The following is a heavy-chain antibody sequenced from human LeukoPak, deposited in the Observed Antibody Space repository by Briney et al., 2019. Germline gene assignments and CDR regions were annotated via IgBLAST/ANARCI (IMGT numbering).Heavy chain of an antibody. D-gene: IGHD6-13*01. J-gene: IGHJ4*02. Sequence: SETLSLTCAVSGGSISSGGYSWSWIRQPPGKGLEWIGYIYHSGSTYYNPSLKSRVTISVDRSKNQFSLKLSSVTAADTAVYYCARKRGIAAAGTPRPFDYWGQGTLVTVSS. CDR2: IYHSGST. CDR1: GGSISSGGYS. CDR3: ARKRGIAAAGTPRPFDY. V-gene: IGHV4-30-2*01.